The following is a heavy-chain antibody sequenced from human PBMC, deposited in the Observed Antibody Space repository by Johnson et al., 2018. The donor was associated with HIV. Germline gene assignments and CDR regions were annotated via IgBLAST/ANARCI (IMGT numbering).Heavy chain of an antibody. CDR3: ATGEEAFGGGDCYSGGFDI. V-gene: IGHV3-20*04. CDR1: GFTFDDYA. D-gene: IGHD2-21*01. CDR2: VNWSGGRT. Sequence: VQLVESGGGVVRPGGSLRLSCAASGFTFDDYAMHWVRQAPGKGLEWVSGVNWSGGRTDYADSVKGRFTISRDNAKNSLYLQMNSLRAEDTAMYYCATGEEAFGGGDCYSGGFDIWGQGTMVTVSS. J-gene: IGHJ3*02.